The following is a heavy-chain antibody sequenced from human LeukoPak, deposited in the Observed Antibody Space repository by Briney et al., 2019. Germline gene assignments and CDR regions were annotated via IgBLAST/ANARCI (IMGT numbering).Heavy chain of an antibody. CDR2: ISSSSSTI. V-gene: IGHV3-48*04. CDR1: GFTFSSYS. D-gene: IGHD2-15*01. J-gene: IGHJ6*03. CDR3: ARRGDCRGGSCDSYYFYYYMDV. Sequence: GGSLRLSCAASGFTFSSYSMNWVRQAPGKGLEWVSYISSSSSTIYYADSVKGRFTISRDNAKSSLYLHMSNLRVEDTAVYYCARRGDCRGGSCDSYYFYYYMDVWGKGATVTVSS.